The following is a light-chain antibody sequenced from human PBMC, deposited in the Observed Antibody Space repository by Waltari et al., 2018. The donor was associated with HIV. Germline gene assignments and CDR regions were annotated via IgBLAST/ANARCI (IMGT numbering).Light chain of an antibody. CDR3: QQTYRLPQT. CDR2: GAS. Sequence: DIQMTQSPSSLSASVGDRVTITCRASQTINGNLNWDQQIPGKAPKLLIFGASTLQTGVPARFSGSGSGTHFTLTVTSLQPEDFATYFCQQTYRLPQTFGQGTRVDIK. CDR1: QTINGN. V-gene: IGKV1-39*01. J-gene: IGKJ5*01.